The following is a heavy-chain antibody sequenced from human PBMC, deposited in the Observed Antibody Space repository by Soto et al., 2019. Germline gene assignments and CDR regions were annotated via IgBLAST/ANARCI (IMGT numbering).Heavy chain of an antibody. D-gene: IGHD1-26*01. J-gene: IGHJ5*02. Sequence: EVQLVESGGGLVKPGESLRLSCTFTFSSYSLNWVRQAPGKGLEWVSSISSGSAYIKYADSVKGRFTISRDNANNLLYLQMRRLRVDDSAVYYCTSDAGGSYDARFNPWGQGTLVTVSS. V-gene: IGHV3-21*01. CDR3: TSDAGGSYDARFNP. CDR2: ISSGSAYI. CDR1: TFSSYS.